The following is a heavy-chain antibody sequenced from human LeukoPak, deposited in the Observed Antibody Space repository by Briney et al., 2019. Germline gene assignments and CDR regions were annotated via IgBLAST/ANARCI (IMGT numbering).Heavy chain of an antibody. CDR1: GGSISSGSHY. CDR2: IHYSGST. V-gene: IGHV4-39*07. D-gene: IGHD6-6*01. J-gene: IGHJ6*03. Sequence: PSETLSLTCTVSGGSISSGSHYWGWIRQPPGKGLEWIGAIHYSGSTYYNPSLKSRVTISVDTSKNQFSLKLSSVTAADTAVYYCARNPNRSQYRAPDYMDVWGKGTTVTVSS. CDR3: ARNPNRSQYRAPDYMDV.